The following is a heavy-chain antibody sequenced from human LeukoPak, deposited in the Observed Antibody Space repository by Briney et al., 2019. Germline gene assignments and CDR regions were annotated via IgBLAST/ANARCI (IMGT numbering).Heavy chain of an antibody. Sequence: SETLSLTCTGSVCSISSGRYYWSWIRQPAGKGLEWIGRIYTSGSTNYNPSLKSRVTISVDTSKNQFSLKLSSVTAADTAVYYCARGYYYDSSGYYYPLDYWGQGTLVTVSS. CDR2: IYTSGST. CDR3: ARGYYYDSSGYYYPLDY. D-gene: IGHD3-22*01. J-gene: IGHJ4*02. V-gene: IGHV4-61*02. CDR1: VCSISSGRYY.